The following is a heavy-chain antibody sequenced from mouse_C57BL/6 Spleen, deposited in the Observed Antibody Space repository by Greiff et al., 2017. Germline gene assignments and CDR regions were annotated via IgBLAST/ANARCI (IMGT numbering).Heavy chain of an antibody. CDR1: GFTFSDYG. Sequence: DVMLVESGGGLVKPGGSLKLSCAASGFTFSDYGMHWVRQAPEKGLEWVAYISSGSSTIYYADTVKGRFTISRDNAKNTLFLQMTSLRSEDTAMYYCARDYGSSYDFDYWGQGTTLTVSS. J-gene: IGHJ2*01. D-gene: IGHD1-1*01. CDR2: ISSGSSTI. V-gene: IGHV5-17*01. CDR3: ARDYGSSYDFDY.